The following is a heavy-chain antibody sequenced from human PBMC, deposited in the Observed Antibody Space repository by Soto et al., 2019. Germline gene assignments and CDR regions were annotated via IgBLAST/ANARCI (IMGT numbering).Heavy chain of an antibody. CDR2: IYSGGST. V-gene: IGHV3-53*01. Sequence: GSLRLSCAASGFTVSSNYMSWVRQAPGKGLEWVSVIYSGGSTYYADSVKGRFTISRDNSKNTLYLQMNSLRAEDTAVYYCARGLDTAMVFDYWGQGTLVTVSS. CDR1: GFTVSSNY. CDR3: ARGLDTAMVFDY. D-gene: IGHD5-18*01. J-gene: IGHJ4*02.